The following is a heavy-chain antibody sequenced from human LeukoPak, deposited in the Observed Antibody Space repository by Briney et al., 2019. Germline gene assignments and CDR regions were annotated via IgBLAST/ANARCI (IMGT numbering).Heavy chain of an antibody. D-gene: IGHD3-10*01. CDR3: AKIGGYGSGNYYYTMDV. CDR2: LNPNSGNT. Sequence: ASVKVSCKASGYTLTSYDINWVRQAAGQGLEWMGWLNPNSGNTGYAQNFQGRVTMTRNTSITTAYMELSSLRSEDTAVYYCAKIGGYGSGNYYYTMDVWGQETTVTVSS. V-gene: IGHV1-8*01. J-gene: IGHJ6*02. CDR1: GYTLTSYD.